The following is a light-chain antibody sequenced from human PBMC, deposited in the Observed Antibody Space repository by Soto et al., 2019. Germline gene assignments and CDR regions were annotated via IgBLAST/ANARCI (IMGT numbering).Light chain of an antibody. CDR1: SSNIGAGYD. CDR2: GNS. Sequence: QSVLTQPPSVSGAPGQRVTISCTGSSSNIGAGYDVHWYQQLPGTAPKLLIYGNSNRPSGVPDRFSGSKSGTSASLAITGLQAEDGADYYCQSYDSSLSGWVFGGGTKRTVL. CDR3: QSYDSSLSGWV. V-gene: IGLV1-40*01. J-gene: IGLJ3*02.